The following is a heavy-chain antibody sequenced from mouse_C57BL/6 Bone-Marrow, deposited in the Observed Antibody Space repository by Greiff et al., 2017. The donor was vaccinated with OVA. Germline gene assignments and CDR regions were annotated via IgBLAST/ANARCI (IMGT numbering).Heavy chain of an antibody. Sequence: VKLQESGPELARPWASVKISCQAFYTFSRRVHFAIRDTNYWMQWVKQRPGNGDTSYNQKFKGKATLTADKSSSTAYMQLSSLTSEDSAVYYCAASYSNDVGGPYYAMDYWGQGTSVTVSS. CDR1: YTFSRRVH. V-gene: IGHV1-87*01. J-gene: IGHJ4*01. CDR3: SEDSAVYYCAASYSNDVGGPYYAMDY. D-gene: IGHD2-5*01.